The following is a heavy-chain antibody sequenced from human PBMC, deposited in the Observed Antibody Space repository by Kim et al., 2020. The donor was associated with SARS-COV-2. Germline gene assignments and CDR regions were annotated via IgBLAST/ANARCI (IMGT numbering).Heavy chain of an antibody. V-gene: IGHV1-69*01. D-gene: IGHD6-19*01. CDR3: ARSVDSYYYYGMDV. Sequence: SPKFQGRVTITADEYTSTAYMELSSLRSVDTAVYYCARSVDSYYYYGMDVWGQGTTVTVSS. J-gene: IGHJ6*02.